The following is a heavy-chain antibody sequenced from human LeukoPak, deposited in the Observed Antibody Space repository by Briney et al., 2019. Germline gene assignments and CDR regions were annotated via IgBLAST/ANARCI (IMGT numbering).Heavy chain of an antibody. Sequence: GASVKVSCKASGGTFSSYAISWVRQAPGQGLEWMGGIIPIFGTANYAQKFQGRVTITADKTTSTACMELSSLRSEDTAVYYCASLYYYDNSGYYLGSRHFHHWGQGTLVTVSS. V-gene: IGHV1-69*06. CDR1: GGTFSSYA. J-gene: IGHJ1*01. CDR3: ASLYYYDNSGYYLGSRHFHH. CDR2: IIPIFGTA. D-gene: IGHD3-22*01.